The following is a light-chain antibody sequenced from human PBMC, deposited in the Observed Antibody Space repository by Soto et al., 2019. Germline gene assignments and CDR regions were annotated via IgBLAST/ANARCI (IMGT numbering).Light chain of an antibody. CDR3: QQYGSSRFT. V-gene: IGKV3-20*01. J-gene: IGKJ3*01. Sequence: EIVLTQSPGTLSLSPGERATLSCRASQSISSSYLAWYQQKPGQAPRLLVYGASSRATGIPDRFNGSGSGTDFTLTISRLEPEDFAVYYCQQYGSSRFTFGPGTNVDIK. CDR2: GAS. CDR1: QSISSSY.